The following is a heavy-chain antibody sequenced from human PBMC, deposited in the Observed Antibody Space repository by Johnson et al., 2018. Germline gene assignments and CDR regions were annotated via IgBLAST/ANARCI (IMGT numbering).Heavy chain of an antibody. CDR1: GFTFNSNW. D-gene: IGHD4-23*01. Sequence: VQLQESGGGLVQPGGSLGLPCAASGFTFNSNWMHWVRQAPGKGLVWVYSINSDWRSNTDADSVKGRFTSSRDTARNTRFLQLNSLRAEETAVYYCATGGLRWRQFHHRGEGTLATVSS. CDR3: ATGGLRWRQFHH. CDR2: INSDWRSN. V-gene: IGHV3-74*01. J-gene: IGHJ1*01.